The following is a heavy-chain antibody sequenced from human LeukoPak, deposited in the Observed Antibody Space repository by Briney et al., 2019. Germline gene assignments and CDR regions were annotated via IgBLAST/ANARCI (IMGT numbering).Heavy chain of an antibody. V-gene: IGHV4-39*07. J-gene: IGHJ3*02. CDR2: INHSGRT. CDR3: ARGRGYNAFDI. CDR1: GGSISSSSYY. D-gene: IGHD5-18*01. Sequence: PSETLSLTCTVSGGSISSSSYYWGWIRQPPGKGLEWIGEINHSGRTNYNPSLKSRVTISVDTSKNQFSLKLSSVTAADTAVCYCARGRGYNAFDIWGQGTMVTVSS.